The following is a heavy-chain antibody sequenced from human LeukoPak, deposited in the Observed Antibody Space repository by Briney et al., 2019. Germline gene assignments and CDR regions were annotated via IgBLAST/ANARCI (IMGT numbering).Heavy chain of an antibody. CDR3: ARNIRFGGNYYFDY. Sequence: SVKVSCKASGYSFTNYAISWVRQAPGQGLEWMGGIIPIFGTANYAQKFQGRVTITADESTSTAYMELSSLKSEDTAVYYCARNIRFGGNYYFDYWGQGTLVTVSS. CDR1: GYSFTNYA. V-gene: IGHV1-69*13. D-gene: IGHD3-16*01. CDR2: IIPIFGTA. J-gene: IGHJ4*02.